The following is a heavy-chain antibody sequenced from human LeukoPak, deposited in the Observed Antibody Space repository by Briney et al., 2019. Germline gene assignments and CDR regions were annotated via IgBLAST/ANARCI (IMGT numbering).Heavy chain of an antibody. Sequence: GGSLRLSCAASGFTVRSNYMSWLSQAPGTGLEWLSVLYSGGSTYYADSVNGRFTMSRDNSKNTLYLQMNGLRVEDTAVSYCARVSPFDYWGQGTQVTVSS. CDR1: GFTVRSNY. CDR3: ARVSPFDY. J-gene: IGHJ4*02. V-gene: IGHV3-66*01. CDR2: LYSGGST.